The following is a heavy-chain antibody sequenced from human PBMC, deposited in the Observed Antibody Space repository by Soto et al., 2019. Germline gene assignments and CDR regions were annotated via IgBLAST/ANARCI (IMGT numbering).Heavy chain of an antibody. CDR2: IYYSGST. CDR3: ARKSIAARPTSYYYYMDV. CDR1: GGSISSYY. D-gene: IGHD6-6*01. V-gene: IGHV4-59*01. Sequence: TSETLSLTCTVSGGSISSYYWSWIRQPPGKGLEWIGYIYYSGSTNYNPSLKSRVTISVDTSKNQFSLKLSSVTAADTAVYYCARKSIAARPTSYYYYMDVWGKGTTVTVSS. J-gene: IGHJ6*03.